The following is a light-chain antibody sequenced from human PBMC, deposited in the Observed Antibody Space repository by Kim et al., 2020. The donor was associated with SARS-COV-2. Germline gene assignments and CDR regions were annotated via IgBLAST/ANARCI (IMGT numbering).Light chain of an antibody. Sequence: AEAQGEIAPRSRTSRQGISSYLAWYQQKPGQAPRLLIDGASTRAAGVPARFSGSGAGTEFTLTGSRLQSEDFAVYYWQQYNNWPTFGGGTKVDIK. CDR2: GAS. CDR3: QQYNNWPT. CDR1: QGISSY. V-gene: IGKV3-15*01. J-gene: IGKJ4*01.